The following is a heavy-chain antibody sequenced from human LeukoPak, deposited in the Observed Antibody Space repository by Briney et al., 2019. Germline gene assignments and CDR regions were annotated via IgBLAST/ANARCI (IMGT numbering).Heavy chain of an antibody. CDR2: ITGGGGST. Sequence: PGGSLRLSCAASGFTFSSYAMTWFRQAPGKGLEWVSTITGGGGSTYYADSVKGRFTISRDNSKDTLYLLMNSLRAEDTAVYYCAKGVFATPGALWGQGTLVTVSS. CDR3: AKGVFATPGAL. J-gene: IGHJ4*02. CDR1: GFTFSSYA. D-gene: IGHD6-13*01. V-gene: IGHV3-23*01.